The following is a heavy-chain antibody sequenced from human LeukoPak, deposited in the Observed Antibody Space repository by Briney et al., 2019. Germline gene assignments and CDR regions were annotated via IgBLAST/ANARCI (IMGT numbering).Heavy chain of an antibody. CDR1: GGSISSYY. V-gene: IGHV4-59*08. D-gene: IGHD1-1*01. CDR2: IYYRGST. Sequence: PSETLSLTCTVSGGSISSYYWSWIRQPPGKGLEWIAYIYYRGSTNYNPSLKSRVTISVDTSKNQFSLKLSSVTAAVTAVYYCARRTTGTGPFDYWGQGTLVTVSS. J-gene: IGHJ4*02. CDR3: ARRTTGTGPFDY.